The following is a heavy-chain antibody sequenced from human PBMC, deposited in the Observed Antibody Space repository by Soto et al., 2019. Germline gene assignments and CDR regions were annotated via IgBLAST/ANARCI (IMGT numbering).Heavy chain of an antibody. J-gene: IGHJ4*02. Sequence: PSETRSRTCTVSGGCISIGDYYWSWIRQPPGKGLEWIGYIYYSGSTYYNPSLKSRVTISVDTSKNQFSLKLSSVTAADTAVYYCARGSGSHYSHYYDYWGQGTMYTVST. CDR3: ARGSGSHYSHYYDY. D-gene: IGHD1-26*01. V-gene: IGHV4-30-4*01. CDR2: IYYSGST. CDR1: GGCISIGDYY.